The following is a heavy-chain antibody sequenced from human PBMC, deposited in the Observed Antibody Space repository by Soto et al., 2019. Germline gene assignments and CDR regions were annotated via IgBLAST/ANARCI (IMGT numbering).Heavy chain of an antibody. D-gene: IGHD3-22*01. J-gene: IGHJ4*02. CDR2: IIPIFGTA. CDR1: GGTFSRHA. CDR3: ARGWGYDSNDYYYAY. V-gene: IGHV1-69*01. Sequence: VQLVQSGAEVRKPGSSVKVSCKASGGTFSRHAISWVRQAPGQGLEWMGGIIPIFGTANHAQKFQGRVTIISDESTSTVYMELSSLRSEDTAMYYCARGWGYDSNDYYYAYWCQGTLVIVSS.